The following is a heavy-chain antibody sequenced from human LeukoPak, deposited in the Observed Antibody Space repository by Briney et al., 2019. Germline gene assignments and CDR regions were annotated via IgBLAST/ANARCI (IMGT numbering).Heavy chain of an antibody. V-gene: IGHV1-2*02. CDR1: GYTFTAYY. CDR2: INPNSGGT. CDR3: TRLLYSSGWYPSGY. J-gene: IGHJ4*02. Sequence: ASVKVSCKASGYTFTAYYMYWVRQAPGQGLEWMGWINPNSGGTKYAQKFQDRVTMTRDTSVSTAYMELSRLRSDDTGVYYCTRLLYSSGWYPSGYWGQGTLVSVSS. D-gene: IGHD6-19*01.